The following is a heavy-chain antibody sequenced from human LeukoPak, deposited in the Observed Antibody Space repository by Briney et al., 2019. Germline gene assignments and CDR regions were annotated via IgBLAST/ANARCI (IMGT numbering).Heavy chain of an antibody. CDR3: ARENGSLDAFDI. Sequence: PSETLSLTCTVSGGSISSYYWSWIRQPPGKGLEWIGYIYYSGSTNYNPSLKSRVTIPVDTSKNQFSLKLSSVTAADTAVYYCARENGSLDAFDIWGQGTMVTVSS. CDR2: IYYSGST. V-gene: IGHV4-59*12. J-gene: IGHJ3*02. CDR1: GGSISSYY.